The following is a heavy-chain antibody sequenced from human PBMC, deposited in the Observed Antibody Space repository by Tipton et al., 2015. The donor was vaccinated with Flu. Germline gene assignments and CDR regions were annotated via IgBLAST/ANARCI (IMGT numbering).Heavy chain of an antibody. J-gene: IGHJ4*02. CDR1: GYTFNIYY. CDR2: INPDSGGT. CDR3: AKDGVAATDY. D-gene: IGHD2-15*01. V-gene: IGHV1-2*02. Sequence: QVQLVQSGAEVKKPGASVKVSCKASGYTFNIYYIHWVRQAPGQGHEWMGWINPDSGGTYYAQKFQGRVTMTRDTAIRTVYMELSSLRSDDTAVYYCAKDGVAATDYRGQGTLVTVSS.